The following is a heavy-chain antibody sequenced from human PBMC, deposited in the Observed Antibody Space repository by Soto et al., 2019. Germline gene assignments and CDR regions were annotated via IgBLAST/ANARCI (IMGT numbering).Heavy chain of an antibody. CDR1: GYTFTSYG. J-gene: IGHJ4*02. Sequence: QVQLVQSGAEVKKPGASLRVSCKASGYTFTSYGINWARQAPGQGLEWIGWVTAYNDERKCAEKFQDRLSMTTDTATTTAFMELRSLRSDDTAMYSCARFDCWSGYSQDHWGQGTLVNVSS. CDR2: VTAYNDER. D-gene: IGHD3-3*01. V-gene: IGHV1-18*04. CDR3: ARFDCWSGYSQDH.